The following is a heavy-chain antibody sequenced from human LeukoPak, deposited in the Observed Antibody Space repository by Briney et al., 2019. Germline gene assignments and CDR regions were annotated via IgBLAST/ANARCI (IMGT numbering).Heavy chain of an antibody. CDR1: GFTFSNYG. J-gene: IGHJ4*02. CDR2: IWHDGNNK. V-gene: IGHV3-33*06. CDR3: ANNFDY. Sequence: GGSLRLSCAASGFTFSNYGMHWVRQAPGKGLEWVAVIWHDGNNKYHADSVKGRFTVSRDNSKNTLYLQMNSLRAEDTAVYYCANNFDYWGQGTLVTVSS.